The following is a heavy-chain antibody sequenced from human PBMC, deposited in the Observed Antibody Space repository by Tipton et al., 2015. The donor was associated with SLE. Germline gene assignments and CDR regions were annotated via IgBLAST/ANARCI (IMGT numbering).Heavy chain of an antibody. D-gene: IGHD1-14*01. Sequence: LRLSCTVSGGSISSSSYYWGWIRQPPGKGLEWIGSIYYSGSTYYNPSLKRRVTISVDTSKNQFSLKMSSVTAADTAVYYCARAELSEYDFDYWGQGTLVTVSS. CDR2: IYYSGST. CDR1: GGSISSSSYY. J-gene: IGHJ4*02. V-gene: IGHV4-39*07. CDR3: ARAELSEYDFDY.